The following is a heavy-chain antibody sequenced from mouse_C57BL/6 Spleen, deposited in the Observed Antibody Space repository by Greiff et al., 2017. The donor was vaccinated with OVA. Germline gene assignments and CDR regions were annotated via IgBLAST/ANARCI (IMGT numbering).Heavy chain of an antibody. CDR1: GFNIKNTY. J-gene: IGHJ2*01. D-gene: IGHD3-2*02. CDR2: IDPANGNT. Sequence: EVQLQESVAELVRPGASVKLSCTASGFNIKNTYMHWVKQRPEQGLEWIGRIDPANGNTKYAPKFQGKATITADTSSNTAYLQLSSLTSEDTAIYYCAQTAQARGYYFDYWGQGTTLTVSS. CDR3: AQTAQARGYYFDY. V-gene: IGHV14-3*01.